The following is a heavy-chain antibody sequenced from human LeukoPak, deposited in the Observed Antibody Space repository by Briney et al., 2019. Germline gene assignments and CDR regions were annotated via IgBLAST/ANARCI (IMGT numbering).Heavy chain of an antibody. Sequence: GGSLRLSCAASGFTFSGCSMNWVRQAPGKGLEWLSYIISTCSTTHYADSVMGRFTMFRDNAKFSLYLTMTSLRDEETAVYSCASDSGWEVIRAKPFEYRGQGTLLTVSP. V-gene: IGHV3-48*02. J-gene: IGHJ4*02. CDR2: IISTCSTT. CDR1: GFTFSGCS. CDR3: ASDSGWEVIRAKPFEY. D-gene: IGHD1-26*01.